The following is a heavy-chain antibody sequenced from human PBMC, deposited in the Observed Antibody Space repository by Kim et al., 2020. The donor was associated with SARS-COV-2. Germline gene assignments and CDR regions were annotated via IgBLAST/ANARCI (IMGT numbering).Heavy chain of an antibody. Sequence: ASVKVSCKASGYTFTGYYMHWVRQAPGQGLEWMGRINPNSGGTNYAQKFQGRVTMTRDTSISTAYMELSRLRSDDTAVYYCARAREFQWLRAFDYWGQGTLVTVSS. CDR2: INPNSGGT. D-gene: IGHD5-12*01. CDR3: ARAREFQWLRAFDY. J-gene: IGHJ4*02. CDR1: GYTFTGYY. V-gene: IGHV1-2*06.